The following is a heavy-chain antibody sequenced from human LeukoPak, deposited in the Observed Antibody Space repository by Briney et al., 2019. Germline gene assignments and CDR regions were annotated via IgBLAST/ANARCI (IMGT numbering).Heavy chain of an antibody. CDR3: AKGRGYGSGSYIDY. CDR1: GFTFSSYG. V-gene: IGHV3-23*01. CDR2: ISGSGGST. D-gene: IGHD3-10*01. Sequence: PGGSLRLSCAASGFTFSSYGMSWVRQAPGKRLEWVSAISGSGGSTYYADSVKGRFTISRDNSKNTLYLQMNSLRAEDTAVYYCAKGRGYGSGSYIDYWGQGTLVTVSS. J-gene: IGHJ4*02.